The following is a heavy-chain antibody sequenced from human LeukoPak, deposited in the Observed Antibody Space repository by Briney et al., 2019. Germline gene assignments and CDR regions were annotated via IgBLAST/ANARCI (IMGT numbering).Heavy chain of an antibody. J-gene: IGHJ6*02. Sequence: PGGSLRLSCAASGFTFSSYWMSWVRQAPGKGPEWVANIKQDGSEKYYVDSVKGRFAISRDNAKNSLYLQMNSLRAEDTAVYYCARGTYSSGWGRNYYYGMDVWGQGTTVTVSS. V-gene: IGHV3-7*01. CDR1: GFTFSSYW. CDR2: IKQDGSEK. D-gene: IGHD6-19*01. CDR3: ARGTYSSGWGRNYYYGMDV.